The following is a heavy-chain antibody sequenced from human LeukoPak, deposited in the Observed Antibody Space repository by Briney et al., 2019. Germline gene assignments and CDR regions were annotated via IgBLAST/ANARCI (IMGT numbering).Heavy chain of an antibody. V-gene: IGHV1-18*01. D-gene: IGHD2-2*01. CDR1: GYTFTNYG. CDR2: ISAYNGDT. CDR3: ARDYCSSTSCLFDY. Sequence: ASVKVSCKASGYTFTNYGISWVRQAPGQGLEWMGWISAYNGDTNYAQKFQGRVTMTRDTSISTAYMELSRLRSDDTAVYYCARDYCSSTSCLFDYWGQGTLVTVSS. J-gene: IGHJ4*02.